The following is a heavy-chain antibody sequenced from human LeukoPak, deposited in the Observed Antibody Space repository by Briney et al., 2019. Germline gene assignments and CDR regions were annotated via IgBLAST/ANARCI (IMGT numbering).Heavy chain of an antibody. D-gene: IGHD6-13*01. CDR1: GFTFSSYE. V-gene: IGHV3-48*03. Sequence: PGGSLRLSCAASGFTFSSYEMNWVRQDPGKGLEWVSYISSSGSTIYYADSVKGRFTISRDNAKNSLYLQMNSLRAEDTAVYYCARDGTVAAAGLDYWGQGTLVTVSS. J-gene: IGHJ4*02. CDR2: ISSSGSTI. CDR3: ARDGTVAAAGLDY.